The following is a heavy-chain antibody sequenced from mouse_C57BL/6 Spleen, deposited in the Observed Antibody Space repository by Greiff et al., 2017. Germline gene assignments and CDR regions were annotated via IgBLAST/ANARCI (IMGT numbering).Heavy chain of an antibody. CDR3: ARGSSYRAMDY. V-gene: IGHV3-6*01. J-gene: IGHJ4*01. Sequence: EVKLVESGPGLVKPSQSLSLTCSVTGYSITSGYYWNWIRQFPGNKLEWMGYISYDGSNNYNPSLKNRISITRDTSKNQFFLKLNSVTTEDTATYYCARGSSYRAMDYWGQGTSVTVSS. CDR2: ISYDGSN. CDR1: GYSITSGYY. D-gene: IGHD1-1*01.